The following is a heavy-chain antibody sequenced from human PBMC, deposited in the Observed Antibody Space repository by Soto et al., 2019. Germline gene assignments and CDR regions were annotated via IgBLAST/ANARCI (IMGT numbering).Heavy chain of an antibody. CDR3: ATGRLGYCSGGSCYSDS. CDR1: AYTFTNYA. CDR2: ISGDNGNT. Sequence: QVQLVQPGAEVKKPGASVRVSCQTSAYTFTNYAVSWVRQAPGQGLEWMGWISGDNGNTIYAQKFQGRVTMTTDTSTRKAYMELRSLRSDDTAVYYCATGRLGYCSGGSCYSDSWGQGTLVTVSS. D-gene: IGHD2-15*01. V-gene: IGHV1-18*01. J-gene: IGHJ4*02.